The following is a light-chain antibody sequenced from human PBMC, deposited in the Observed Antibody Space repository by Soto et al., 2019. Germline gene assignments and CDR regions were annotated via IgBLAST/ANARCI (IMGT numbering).Light chain of an antibody. CDR1: SSNIGAGYH. V-gene: IGLV1-40*01. CDR2: GNS. CDR3: NSYDSSLSGSVV. Sequence: QSVLTQPPSVSGAPGQRVTISCTGSSSNIGAGYHVHWYQQLPGTAPKLLIYGNSNRPSGVPDRFSGSKSGTSASLAITGLQAEDEGDYYCNSYDSSLSGSVVFGEGTKLTVL. J-gene: IGLJ3*02.